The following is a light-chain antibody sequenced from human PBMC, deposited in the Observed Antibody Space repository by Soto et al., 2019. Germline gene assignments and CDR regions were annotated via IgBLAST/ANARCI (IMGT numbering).Light chain of an antibody. CDR1: QSVSSSY. CDR2: GAS. CDR3: QQYGSSPRT. J-gene: IGKJ1*01. V-gene: IGKV3-20*01. Sequence: IVLTQSLASLSFSPGERATLSSRSSQSVSSSYLAWYQQKPGQAPRLLIYGASSRATGIPDRFSGSGSGTDFTLTISRLEPEDFAVYYCQQYGSSPRTFGQGTKVDIK.